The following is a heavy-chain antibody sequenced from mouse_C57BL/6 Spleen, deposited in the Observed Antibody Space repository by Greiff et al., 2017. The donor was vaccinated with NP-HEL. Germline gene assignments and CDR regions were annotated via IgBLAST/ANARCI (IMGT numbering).Heavy chain of an antibody. CDR1: GFTFSSYG. Sequence: EVMLVESGGDLVKPGGSLKLSCAASGFTFSSYGMSWVRQTPDKRLEWVATISSGGSYTYYPDSVKGRFTISRDNAKNTLYLQMSSLKSEYTAMYDCARDYVSSFDYWGQGTTLTVSS. J-gene: IGHJ2*01. CDR2: ISSGGSYT. D-gene: IGHD1-1*01. CDR3: ARDYVSSFDY. V-gene: IGHV5-6*02.